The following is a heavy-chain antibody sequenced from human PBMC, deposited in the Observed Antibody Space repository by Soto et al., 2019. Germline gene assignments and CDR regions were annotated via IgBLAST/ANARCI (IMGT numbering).Heavy chain of an antibody. Sequence: VQLVQSGSEVITPGSSVTVSCKASGTTFSSYDINWVRQAPGQGLEWMGGIIPTFGLPNYSQKFQDRLTITADESTTTAYMVLSSHTSEDTAIYFCAGRDGYTTWGQGTLVTVSA. J-gene: IGHJ5*02. CDR2: IIPTFGLP. CDR1: GTTFSSYD. D-gene: IGHD5-12*01. CDR3: AGRDGYTT. V-gene: IGHV1-69*01.